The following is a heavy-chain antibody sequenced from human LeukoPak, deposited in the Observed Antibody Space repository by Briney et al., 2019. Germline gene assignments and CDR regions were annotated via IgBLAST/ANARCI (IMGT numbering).Heavy chain of an antibody. CDR2: IWYDGSNK. J-gene: IGHJ4*02. Sequence: PGGSLRLSCAASGFTFSSYGMHWVRQAPGKGLEWVAVIWYDGSNKYYADSVKGRFIISRDNSKNTLCLQMNSLRAEDTAVYYCARNGEQLDLDYWGRGTLVTVSS. CDR3: ARNGEQLDLDY. CDR1: GFTFSSYG. D-gene: IGHD6-13*01. V-gene: IGHV3-33*01.